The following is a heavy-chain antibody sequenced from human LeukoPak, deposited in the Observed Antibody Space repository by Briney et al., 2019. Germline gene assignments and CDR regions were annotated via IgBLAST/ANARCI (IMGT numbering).Heavy chain of an antibody. J-gene: IGHJ4*02. CDR1: GGSFSGYY. CDR2: INHSGST. Sequence: PSETLSPTCAVYGGSFSGYYWSWIRQPPGKGLEWIGEINHSGSTNYNPSLKSRVTISVDTSKNQFSLKLSSVTAADTAVYYCARFSNTELLWFFDYWGQGTLVTVSS. CDR3: ARFSNTELLWFFDY. D-gene: IGHD3-10*01. V-gene: IGHV4-34*01.